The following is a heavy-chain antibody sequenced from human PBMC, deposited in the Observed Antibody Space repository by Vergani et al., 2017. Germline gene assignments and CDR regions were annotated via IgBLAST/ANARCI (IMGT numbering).Heavy chain of an antibody. Sequence: QVQLVQSGAEVKKPGASVKVSCKASGYTFTSYGISWVRQAPGQGLEWIGWISAYNGNTNDAQKLQGRVTMTTDTYTGTAYMELRSLRSDDTAVYYCAREEIAVAVSGLGFWGKGTTVTVSS. V-gene: IGHV1-18*01. CDR2: ISAYNGNT. CDR1: GYTFTSYG. D-gene: IGHD6-19*01. J-gene: IGHJ6*04. CDR3: AREEIAVAVSGLGF.